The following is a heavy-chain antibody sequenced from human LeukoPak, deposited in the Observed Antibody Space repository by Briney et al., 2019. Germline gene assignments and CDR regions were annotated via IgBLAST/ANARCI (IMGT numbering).Heavy chain of an antibody. CDR3: AREESSSNAFDI. Sequence: KSSETLSLTCTVSGGSISSGGYYWSWIRQHPGKGLEWIGYIYYSGSTYYNPSLKSRVTISVDTSKNQFSLKLSSVTAADTAVYYCAREESSSNAFDIWGQGTMVTVSS. CDR1: GGSISSGGYY. J-gene: IGHJ3*02. V-gene: IGHV4-31*03. D-gene: IGHD2-2*01. CDR2: IYYSGST.